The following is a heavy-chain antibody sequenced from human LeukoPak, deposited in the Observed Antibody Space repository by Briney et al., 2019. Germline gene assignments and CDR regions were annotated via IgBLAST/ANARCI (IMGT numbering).Heavy chain of an antibody. CDR3: TYITTVFTVDL. CDR2: IKGRTDRETT. CDR1: GLLFSDAW. V-gene: IGHV3-15*01. Sequence: PGGSLRLSCAVSGLLFSDAWMSWVRQGPGKGLEWVGRIKGRTDRETTDFAAPVKGRFTISRDVSQNTIHLQMNSLRTEDTAVYYCTYITTVFTVDLWGQGTLVTVSS. D-gene: IGHD4-17*01. J-gene: IGHJ5*02.